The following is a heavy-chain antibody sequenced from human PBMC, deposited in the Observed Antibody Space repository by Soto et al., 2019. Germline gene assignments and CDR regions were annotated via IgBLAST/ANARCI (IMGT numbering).Heavy chain of an antibody. J-gene: IGHJ4*02. CDR1: GGSFNNYA. D-gene: IGHD2-15*01. Sequence: QVQLVQSGAEVKKPGSSVKVSCKASGGSFNNYAISWVRQAPGQGLEWMGGIIPVFGTPNYAQKFQGRLTIIAGEYTTTAYMELISLRSKDTALYYCATRSSGSFHFDYWGQGTLVSVSS. V-gene: IGHV1-69*01. CDR2: IIPVFGTP. CDR3: ATRSSGSFHFDY.